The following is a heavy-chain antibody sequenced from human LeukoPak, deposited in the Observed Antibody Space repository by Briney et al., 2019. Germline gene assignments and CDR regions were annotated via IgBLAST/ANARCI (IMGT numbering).Heavy chain of an antibody. Sequence: PGGSLRLSCAASGFTFSDYYMSWIRQAPGKGLEWVSYISSSGSTIYYADSVKGRFTISRDSAKNSLYLQMNSLRAEDTAVYYCAREPEEYTPFDYWGQGTLVTVSS. CDR1: GFTFSDYY. V-gene: IGHV3-11*01. CDR2: ISSSGSTI. D-gene: IGHD6-6*01. J-gene: IGHJ4*02. CDR3: AREPEEYTPFDY.